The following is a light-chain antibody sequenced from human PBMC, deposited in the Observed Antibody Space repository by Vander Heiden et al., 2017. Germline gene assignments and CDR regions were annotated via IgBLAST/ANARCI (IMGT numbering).Light chain of an antibody. V-gene: IGKV3-15*01. CDR2: GAF. Sequence: MTQSPVTLSVSPGERATLSCRASHNVGSDLAWYQQKPGQPPRLLIYGAFTRATGVPARFSGSGSGTEFTLTISSLQSEDFALYYCQQYYDWPPSFTFGPGTRVDIK. CDR1: HNVGSD. CDR3: QQYYDWPPSFT. J-gene: IGKJ3*01.